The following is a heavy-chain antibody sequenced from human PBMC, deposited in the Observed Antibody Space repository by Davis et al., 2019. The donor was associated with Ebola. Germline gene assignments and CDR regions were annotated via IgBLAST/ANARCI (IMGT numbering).Heavy chain of an antibody. V-gene: IGHV4-59*01. Sequence: PSETLSLTCTVSEASISGNYWNWFRQPPGKGLEWIGFISGSGRTSYNPSLRSRVTISADTSKNQFFLNLSSVSAADTAVYFCARFGEGAYWGQGTLVTVSS. CDR2: ISGSGRT. CDR1: EASISGNY. D-gene: IGHD2-21*01. J-gene: IGHJ4*02. CDR3: ARFGEGAY.